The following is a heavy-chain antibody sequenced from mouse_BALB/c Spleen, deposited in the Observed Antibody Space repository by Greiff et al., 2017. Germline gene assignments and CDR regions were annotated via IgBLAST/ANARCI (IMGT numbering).Heavy chain of an antibody. J-gene: IGHJ2*01. CDR3: ARSPYGNYDYFDY. CDR2: ISYSGST. D-gene: IGHD2-1*01. Sequence: EVQLQQSGPGLVKPSQSLSLTCTVTGYSITSDYAWTWIRQFPGNKLEWMGYISYSGSTSYNPSLKSRISITRDTSKNQFFLQLNSVTTEDTATYYCARSPYGNYDYFDYWGQGTTLTVSS. CDR1: GYSITSDYA. V-gene: IGHV3-2*02.